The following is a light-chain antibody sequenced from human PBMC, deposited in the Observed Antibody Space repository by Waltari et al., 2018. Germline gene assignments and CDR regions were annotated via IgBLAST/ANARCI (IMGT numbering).Light chain of an antibody. J-gene: IGKJ1*01. CDR1: QSVGRT. CDR3: QKYGTRPAT. CDR2: DAS. Sequence: DIVLTQSPGTLSLSPGDRATLSCRASQSVGRTLAWYQQRPGQAPRLLIYDASSRATGIPDRFRGSGSGTDFSLTISRLEPEDFAVYYCQKYGTRPATFGQGTKVEVK. V-gene: IGKV3-20*01.